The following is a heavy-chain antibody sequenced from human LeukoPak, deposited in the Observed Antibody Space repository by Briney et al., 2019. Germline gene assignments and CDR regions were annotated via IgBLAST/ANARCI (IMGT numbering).Heavy chain of an antibody. CDR2: IYYSGST. J-gene: IGHJ4*02. V-gene: IGHV4-59*12. D-gene: IGHD4-23*01. Sequence: SETLSLTCTVSGGSISSYYWSWIRQPPGKGLEWIGYIYYSGSTNYNPSLKSRVTISVDTSKNQFSLKLNSVTAADTAVYYCARDSGGNYHDYWGQGILVTVSS. CDR3: ARDSGGNYHDY. CDR1: GGSISSYY.